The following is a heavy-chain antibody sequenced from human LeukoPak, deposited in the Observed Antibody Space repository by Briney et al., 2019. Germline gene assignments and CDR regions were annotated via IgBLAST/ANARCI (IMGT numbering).Heavy chain of an antibody. CDR1: GFTFSSYA. CDR3: AKALVNMVRGVILGYYYYGMDV. J-gene: IGHJ6*02. V-gene: IGHV3-23*01. D-gene: IGHD3-10*01. Sequence: PGGSLRLSCAASGFTFSSYAMSWVRQAPGKGLEWVSAISGSGGSTYYADSVKGRFTISRDNSKNTLYLQMNSLRAEDTAVYYCAKALVNMVRGVILGYYYYGMDVWGQGTTVTVSS. CDR2: ISGSGGST.